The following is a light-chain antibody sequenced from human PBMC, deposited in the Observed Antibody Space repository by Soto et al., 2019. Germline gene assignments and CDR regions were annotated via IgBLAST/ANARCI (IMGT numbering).Light chain of an antibody. CDR1: QSIRSY. CDR2: AAS. Sequence: DIQMTQSPSSLSASVGDRVTITCRASQSIRSYLNWYQQKPGKAPKLLIYAASSLQSGVPSRFSGSGSGTDFTLTISSLQPEDFATYYCQQSYSTPLTCGGGTKVDIK. V-gene: IGKV1-39*01. CDR3: QQSYSTPLT. J-gene: IGKJ4*01.